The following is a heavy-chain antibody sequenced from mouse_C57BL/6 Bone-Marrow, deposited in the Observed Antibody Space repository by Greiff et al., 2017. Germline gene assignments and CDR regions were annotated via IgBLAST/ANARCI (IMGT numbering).Heavy chain of an antibody. V-gene: IGHV1-82*01. CDR2: IYPGDGDT. CDR1: GYAFSSSW. J-gene: IGHJ1*03. D-gene: IGHD2-3*01. CDR3: ARYDGYYTRGFAV. Sequence: QVQLQQSGPELVKPGASVKISCKASGYAFSSSWMNWVKQRPGKGLEWIGRIYPGDGDTNYNGKFKGKATLTADKSSSTAYMQLSSLTSEDSAVYFCARYDGYYTRGFAVWGTGTTVTVSA.